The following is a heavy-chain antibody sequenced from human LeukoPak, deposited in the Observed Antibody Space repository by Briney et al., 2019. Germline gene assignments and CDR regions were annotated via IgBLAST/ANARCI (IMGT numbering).Heavy chain of an antibody. D-gene: IGHD6-19*01. Sequence: GGSLRLSCAASGFTFSSYWMHWVRQAPGKGLVWVSRINSDGSSTSYAYSVKGRFTISRDNAKNTMYLQMNSLRAEVTAVYYCAGDQELYSSGYPFFVYWGQGALVTVSS. CDR1: GFTFSSYW. CDR3: AGDQELYSSGYPFFVY. CDR2: INSDGSST. V-gene: IGHV3-74*01. J-gene: IGHJ4*02.